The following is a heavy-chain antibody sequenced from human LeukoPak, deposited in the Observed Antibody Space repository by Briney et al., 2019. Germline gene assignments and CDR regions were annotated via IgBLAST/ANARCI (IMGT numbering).Heavy chain of an antibody. CDR1: GFTFKNYA. CDR2: ISNNAVST. Sequence: GGSLRLSCAASGFTFKNYAMSWVCQAPGKGLEWISAISNNAVSTYYADSVKGRFTISRDNSKNTLYLQMNRLRAEDTAVYYCAKVLQLYGDFDYWGQGTLVTVSS. V-gene: IGHV3-23*01. J-gene: IGHJ4*02. D-gene: IGHD4-17*01. CDR3: AKVLQLYGDFDY.